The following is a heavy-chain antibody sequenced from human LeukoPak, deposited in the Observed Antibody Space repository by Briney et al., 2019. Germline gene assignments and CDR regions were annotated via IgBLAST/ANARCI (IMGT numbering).Heavy chain of an antibody. Sequence: SETLSLTCAVSGGSISSSNWWSWVRQPPGKGLEWIGEIYHSGSTNYNPSLKSRVTISVDKSKNQFSLKLSSVTAADTAVYYCARDRVRRRVLAAADELDYWGQGTLVTVSS. CDR2: IYHSGST. V-gene: IGHV4-4*02. CDR1: GGSISSSNW. J-gene: IGHJ4*02. D-gene: IGHD6-13*01. CDR3: ARDRVRRRVLAAADELDY.